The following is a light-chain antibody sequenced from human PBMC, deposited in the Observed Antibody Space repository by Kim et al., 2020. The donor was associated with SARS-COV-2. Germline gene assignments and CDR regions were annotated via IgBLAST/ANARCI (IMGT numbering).Light chain of an antibody. V-gene: IGLV1-40*01. CDR3: RSWDHSLRGWV. CDR1: GSNIGAGYD. CDR2: GNN. Sequence: QSVLTQPPSVSGAPGQTVTISCTGSGSNIGAGYDVDWYQQLPGTAPKVVIFGNNNRPSGVPDRFSGSKSGSSASLAITGLQAEDEADYYCRSWDHSLRGWVFGGGTQVTVL. J-gene: IGLJ3*02.